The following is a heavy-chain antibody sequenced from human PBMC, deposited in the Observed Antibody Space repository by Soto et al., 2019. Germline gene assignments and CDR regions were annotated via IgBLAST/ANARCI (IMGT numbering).Heavy chain of an antibody. CDR3: ARGHCSGGSCYSAANYYYYGMDV. J-gene: IGHJ6*02. CDR1: GGTFSSYA. V-gene: IGHV1-69*06. CDR2: IIPIFGTA. Sequence: QVQLVQSGAEVKKPGSSVKVSCKASGGTFSSYAISWVRQAPGQGLEWMGGIIPIFGTANYAQKFQGRVTITADKSTSTAYMELSSLRSEDTAVYYCARGHCSGGSCYSAANYYYYGMDVWGQGATVTVSS. D-gene: IGHD2-15*01.